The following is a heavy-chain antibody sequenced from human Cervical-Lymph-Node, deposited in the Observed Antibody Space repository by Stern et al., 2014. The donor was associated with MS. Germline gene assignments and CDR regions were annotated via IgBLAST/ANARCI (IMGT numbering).Heavy chain of an antibody. V-gene: IGHV3-64*07. D-gene: IGHD3-3*01. CDR3: ARLNAQSMFGVVVNHGLDV. Sequence: VQLVESGGDLVQPGGSLRLSCEASGFTFSSFAMHWVRQPPGKALEFVSAISSSGDSTYYADSVKGRFTVSKDNSKNKLYLHLGSLRPEDMAVYYCARLNAQSMFGVVVNHGLDVWGQGTTVTVSS. CDR2: ISSSGDST. CDR1: GFTFSSFA. J-gene: IGHJ6*02.